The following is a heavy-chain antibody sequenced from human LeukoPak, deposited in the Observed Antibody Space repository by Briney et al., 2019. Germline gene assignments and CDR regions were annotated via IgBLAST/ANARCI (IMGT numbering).Heavy chain of an antibody. CDR2: ISYDGSTK. Sequence: GGSLRLSCAAPGFTFNTYAIHWVRQAPGKGLEWVAVISYDGSTKYYLDSVKGRFTLSRDNPRNTLYLQMNSLRAEDTAVYYCARDQVAAAGTGYYYVMDVWGQGTTVTVSS. D-gene: IGHD6-13*01. CDR3: ARDQVAAAGTGYYYVMDV. J-gene: IGHJ6*02. CDR1: GFTFNTYA. V-gene: IGHV3-30-3*01.